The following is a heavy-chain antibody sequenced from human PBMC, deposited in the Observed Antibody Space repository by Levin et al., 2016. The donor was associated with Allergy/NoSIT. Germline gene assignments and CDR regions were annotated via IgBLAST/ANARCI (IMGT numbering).Heavy chain of an antibody. CDR3: ARGGNYDSSGYPDYYYYYGMDV. J-gene: IGHJ6*02. V-gene: IGHV1-69*04. CDR2: IIPILGIA. D-gene: IGHD3-22*01. Sequence: WVRQAPGQGLEWMGRIIPILGIANYAQKFQGRVTITADKSTSTAYMELSSLRSEDTAVYYCARGGNYDSSGYPDYYYYYGMDVWGQGTTVTVSS.